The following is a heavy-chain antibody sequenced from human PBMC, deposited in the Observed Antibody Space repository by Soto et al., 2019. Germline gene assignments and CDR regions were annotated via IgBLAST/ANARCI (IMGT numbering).Heavy chain of an antibody. V-gene: IGHV3-23*01. CDR1: GFTFSSYA. CDR3: AKDPLPFYGMDV. Sequence: GGSLRLSCAASGFTFSSYAMNWVRQAPGKGLEWVSGISGRTSSTYYADSVKGRFTISRDNSKNTLFLYMINLRVEDTAVYYCAKDPLPFYGMDVWGQGTTVTVSS. CDR2: ISGRTSST. J-gene: IGHJ6*02.